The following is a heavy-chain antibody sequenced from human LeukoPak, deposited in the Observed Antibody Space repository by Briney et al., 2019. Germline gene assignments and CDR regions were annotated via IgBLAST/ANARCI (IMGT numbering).Heavy chain of an antibody. CDR3: AREEAVSYNWFDP. V-gene: IGHV1-2*02. CDR2: INPNSGGT. J-gene: IGHJ5*02. CDR1: GYTFTGYY. Sequence: ASVKVSCKASGYTFTGYYMHWARQAPGQGLEWMGWINPNSGGTNYAQKFQGRVTMTRDTSISTAYMELSRLRSDDTAVYYCAREEAVSYNWFDPWGQGTLVTVSS. D-gene: IGHD1-14*01.